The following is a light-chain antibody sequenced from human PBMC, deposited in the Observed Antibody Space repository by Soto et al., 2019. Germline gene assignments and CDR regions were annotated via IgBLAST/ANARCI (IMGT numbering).Light chain of an antibody. CDR1: SSDFGDYNY. CDR3: SSYAASRTRV. Sequence: QSVLTQPASVSGSPGRSITISCTGTSSDFGDYNYVSWYQHHPDKAPKLIIFGVSNRPSGVSNRFSASKSGNTASLTISGLQVDDEADYYCSSYAASRTRVFGTGTKVTVL. CDR2: GVS. J-gene: IGLJ1*01. V-gene: IGLV2-14*01.